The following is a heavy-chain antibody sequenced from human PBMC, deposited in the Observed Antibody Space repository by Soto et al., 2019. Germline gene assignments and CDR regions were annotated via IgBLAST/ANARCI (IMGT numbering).Heavy chain of an antibody. J-gene: IGHJ6*02. V-gene: IGHV4-4*02. CDR3: VRNYDYYYGRDV. Sequence: PSETLSLTCAVSGGSISSNNWWSWARQPPGKGLEWIWDVHHTGSTNYNPSLKSRVTVSADKSKNQFYLKLTSVTAADTALYYCVRNYDYYYGRDVWGLGTTVTVSS. CDR2: VHHTGST. CDR1: GGSISSNNW.